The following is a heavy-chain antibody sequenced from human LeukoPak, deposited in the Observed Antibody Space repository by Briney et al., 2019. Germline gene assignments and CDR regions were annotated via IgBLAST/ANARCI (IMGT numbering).Heavy chain of an antibody. D-gene: IGHD4-17*01. CDR3: ARQIYGDYYYFDY. CDR1: GGSISSYY. CDR2: IYYSGST. V-gene: IGHV4-59*08. J-gene: IGHJ4*02. Sequence: SETLSLTCTVSGGSISSYYWSWIRQPPGKGLEWIGYIYYSGSTNYNPSLKSRVTISVDTSKNQFSLKLSSVTAADTAVYYCARQIYGDYYYFDYWGQGTLVTVSS.